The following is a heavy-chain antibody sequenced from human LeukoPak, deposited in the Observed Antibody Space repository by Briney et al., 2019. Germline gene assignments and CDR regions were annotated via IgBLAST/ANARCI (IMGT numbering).Heavy chain of an antibody. Sequence: SETLSLTCTVSGGSISSYYWGWIRQPPGKGLEWIGSIYYSGSTYYNPSLKSRVTISVDTSKNQFSLKLSSVTAADTAVYYCARHSSTDSWGQGTLVTVSS. CDR1: GGSISSYY. D-gene: IGHD2-2*01. V-gene: IGHV4-39*01. J-gene: IGHJ5*02. CDR2: IYYSGST. CDR3: ARHSSTDS.